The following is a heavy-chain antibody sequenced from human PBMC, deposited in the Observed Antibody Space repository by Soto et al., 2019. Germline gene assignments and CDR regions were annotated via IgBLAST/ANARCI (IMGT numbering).Heavy chain of an antibody. J-gene: IGHJ5*02. CDR2: INSDGSIT. D-gene: IGHD2-21*01. CDR3: ARLLAAGWFDP. CDR1: GCPFSTYW. V-gene: IGHV3-74*01. Sequence: EVQLVESGGGLVQPGGSLRLSCAASGCPFSTYWMHWVRQVPGKGLVWVSRINSDGSITTYADSVKCRFTISRYNAQNTLYLQMNSLRAEDTAVYYWARLLAAGWFDPWGQGTLVTVAS.